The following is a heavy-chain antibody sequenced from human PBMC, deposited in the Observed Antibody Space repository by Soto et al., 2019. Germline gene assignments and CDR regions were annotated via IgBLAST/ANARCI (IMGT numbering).Heavy chain of an antibody. CDR2: INPSGGST. CDR3: AREATIHESIFVY. V-gene: IGHV1-46*03. J-gene: IGHJ4*02. Sequence: QVQLVQSGAEVKKPGASVKVSCKASGYTFTSYYMHWVRQAPGQGLEWMGIINPSGGSTSSAQKFQGRVTMTRHTSTSTVYLELSSLRSEDTAVYYCAREATIHESIFVYWGQGTMVTVSS. D-gene: IGHD5-12*01. CDR1: GYTFTSYY.